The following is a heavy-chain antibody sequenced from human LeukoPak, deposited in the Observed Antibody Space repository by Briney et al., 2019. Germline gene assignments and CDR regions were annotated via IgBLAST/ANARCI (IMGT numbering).Heavy chain of an antibody. J-gene: IGHJ4*02. CDR3: ERVPYSSGWSNFDY. Sequence: SQTLSLTCAISGDSVSSNSAAWNWIRQSPSRGLEWLGRTYYRSKWYNDYAVSVKSRITINPDTSKNQFSLQLNSVTPEDTAVYFCERVPYSSGWSNFDYWGQGTLVTVSS. CDR1: GDSVSSNSAA. V-gene: IGHV6-1*01. D-gene: IGHD6-19*01. CDR2: TYYRSKWYN.